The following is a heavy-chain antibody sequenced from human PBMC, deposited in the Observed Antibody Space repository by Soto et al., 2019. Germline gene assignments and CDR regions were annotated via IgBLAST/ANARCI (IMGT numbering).Heavy chain of an antibody. CDR2: INPSGGST. CDR1: GYTFTSYY. V-gene: IGHV1-46*01. Sequence: QVQLVQSGAEVKKPGASVKVSCKASGYTFTSYYMHWVRQAPGQGLEWMGIINPSGGSTSYAQKFQGRVTMTRDRSTSTVYMELSSLRSEDTAVYYCARSRRKQLADDYWGQGTLVTVSS. J-gene: IGHJ4*02. D-gene: IGHD6-6*01. CDR3: ARSRRKQLADDY.